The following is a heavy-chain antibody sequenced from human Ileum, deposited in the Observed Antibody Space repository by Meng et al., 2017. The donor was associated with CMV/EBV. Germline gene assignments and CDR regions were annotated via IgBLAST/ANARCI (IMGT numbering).Heavy chain of an antibody. J-gene: IGHJ4*02. V-gene: IGHV3-15*01. CDR1: GFTFTDAW. CDR2: IKAKADGGTT. Sequence: GELVESGGGLIKPGGSLSLSCAASGFTFTDAWMSWVRQAPGKGLEWVGRIKAKADGGTTEYPAPVKGRFTISRDDSKNTLFLQMNSLKTEDTAVYYCTTGRAHWGQGTLVTVSS. CDR3: TTGRAH.